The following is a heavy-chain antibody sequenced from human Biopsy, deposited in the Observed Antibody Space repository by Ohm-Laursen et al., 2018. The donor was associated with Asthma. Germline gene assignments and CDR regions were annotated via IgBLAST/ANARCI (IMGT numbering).Heavy chain of an antibody. CDR2: ISKDASTQ. CDR1: GFSFSNFA. V-gene: IGHV3-30*06. CDR3: VRDGTDDAFDI. Sequence: SLRLSCTAFGFSFSNFAIHWVRQAPGKGLEWVGVISKDASTQDYADSVKGRFTMARDNSKNALDLQMNSLREEDTAVYYCVRDGTDDAFDIWGQGTVVSVSS. J-gene: IGHJ3*02. D-gene: IGHD1-1*01.